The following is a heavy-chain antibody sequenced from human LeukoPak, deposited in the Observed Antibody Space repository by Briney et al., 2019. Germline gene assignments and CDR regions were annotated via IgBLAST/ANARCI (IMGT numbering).Heavy chain of an antibody. D-gene: IGHD3-22*01. CDR3: ARLLSSSGLDY. CDR1: GGSISSYY. V-gene: IGHV4-59*08. Sequence: SETLSLTRTVSGGSISSYYWSWIRQPPGKGLEWIGYIYYSGSTNYNPSLKSRVTISVDTSKNQFSLKLSSVTAADTAVYYCARLLSSSGLDYWGQGTLVTVSS. CDR2: IYYSGST. J-gene: IGHJ4*02.